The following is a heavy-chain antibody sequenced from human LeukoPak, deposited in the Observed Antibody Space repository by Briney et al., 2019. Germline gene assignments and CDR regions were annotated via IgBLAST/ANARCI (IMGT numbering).Heavy chain of an antibody. CDR2: ISGSGGST. V-gene: IGHV3-23*01. CDR3: ARRFAAQLAFVDV. Sequence: PGGSLRLSCAASGFTFSSYGMSWVRQAPGKGLEWVSAISGSGGSTYYADSVKGRFTISRDNSKNTLYLQMGSLRAEDMAVYYCARRFAAQLAFVDVWGKGTTVTISS. D-gene: IGHD3-3*02. J-gene: IGHJ6*04. CDR1: GFTFSSYG.